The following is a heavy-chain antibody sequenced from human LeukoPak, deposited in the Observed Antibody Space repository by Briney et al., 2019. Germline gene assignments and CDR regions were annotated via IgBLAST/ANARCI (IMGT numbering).Heavy chain of an antibody. CDR3: AKVIRNYGPYDY. V-gene: IGHV3-23*01. D-gene: IGHD3-10*01. J-gene: IGHJ4*02. CDR2: ISGSGGST. Sequence: GGSLRLSCAASGFTFSSYAMSWVRQAPGKGLEWVSAISGSGGSTYYADSVKGRFTISRDNSKNTLFLQMNSLRAEDTAIYYCAKVIRNYGPYDYWGQGTLVTVSS. CDR1: GFTFSSYA.